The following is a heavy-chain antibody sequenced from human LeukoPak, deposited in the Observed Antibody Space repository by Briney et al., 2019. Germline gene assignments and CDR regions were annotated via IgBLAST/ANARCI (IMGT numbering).Heavy chain of an antibody. D-gene: IGHD1-1*01. CDR2: ISAYNGNT. CDR1: GYTFTSYG. CDR3: ARKSRRLGSSSYYYGMDV. Sequence: ASVKVSCKASGYTFTSYGISWVRQAPGQGLEWMGWISAYNGNTNYAQKLQGRVTMTTDTSTSTAYMELRSLRSDDTAVYYCARKSRRLGSSSYYYGMDVWGQGTTVTVSS. J-gene: IGHJ6*02. V-gene: IGHV1-18*01.